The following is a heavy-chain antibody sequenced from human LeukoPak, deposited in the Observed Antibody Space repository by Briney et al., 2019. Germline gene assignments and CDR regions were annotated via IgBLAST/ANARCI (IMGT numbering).Heavy chain of an antibody. CDR3: ARGLNYYDSSGYYGNWFDP. J-gene: IGHJ5*02. D-gene: IGHD3-22*01. CDR2: IIPIFGTA. Sequence: SVKVSCKASGGTFSSYAISWVRQAPGQGLEWVGRIIPIFGTANYAQKFQGRVTITTDESTSTAYMELSSLRSEDTAVYYCARGLNYYDSSGYYGNWFDPWGQGTLVTVSS. V-gene: IGHV1-69*05. CDR1: GGTFSSYA.